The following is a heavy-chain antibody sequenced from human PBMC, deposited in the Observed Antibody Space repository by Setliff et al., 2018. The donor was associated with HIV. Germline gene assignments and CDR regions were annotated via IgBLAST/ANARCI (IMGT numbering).Heavy chain of an antibody. Sequence: SETLSLTCTVSGASISSYYWSWNRQPPGKGLEWIGYIYYSGSTNYNPSLKSRVTISVDTSKNQFSLKLSSVTAADTAVYYCARSRRYYDSSGYYPGAFDIWGQGTVGTVSS. D-gene: IGHD3-22*01. CDR2: IYYSGST. CDR1: GASISSYY. J-gene: IGHJ3*02. V-gene: IGHV4-59*08. CDR3: ARSRRYYDSSGYYPGAFDI.